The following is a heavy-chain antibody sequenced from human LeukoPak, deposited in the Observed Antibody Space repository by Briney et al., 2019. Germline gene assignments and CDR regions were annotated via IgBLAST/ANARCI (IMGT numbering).Heavy chain of an antibody. Sequence: GGSLRLSCAASGFTFDDYAMHWVRQASGKGLEWVGRIRSKANSYATAYAASVKGRFTISRDNAKNSLYLQMNSLRAEDTAVYYCARGSLYSSGWYGAFDIWGQGTMVTVSS. V-gene: IGHV3-73*01. CDR2: IRSKANSYAT. CDR1: GFTFDDYA. CDR3: ARGSLYSSGWYGAFDI. J-gene: IGHJ3*02. D-gene: IGHD6-19*01.